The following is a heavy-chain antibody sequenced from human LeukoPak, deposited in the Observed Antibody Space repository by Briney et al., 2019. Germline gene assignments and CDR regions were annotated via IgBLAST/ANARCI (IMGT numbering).Heavy chain of an antibody. Sequence: SETLSLTCTVSGYSISSGYYWGWIRQPPGKGLEWIGSIYHSGSTYYNPSLKSRVTISVDTSKNQFSLKLSSVTAADTAVYYCAREERWLQLCAFDIWGQGTMVTVSS. J-gene: IGHJ3*02. CDR2: IYHSGST. CDR1: GYSISSGYY. D-gene: IGHD5-24*01. CDR3: AREERWLQLCAFDI. V-gene: IGHV4-38-2*02.